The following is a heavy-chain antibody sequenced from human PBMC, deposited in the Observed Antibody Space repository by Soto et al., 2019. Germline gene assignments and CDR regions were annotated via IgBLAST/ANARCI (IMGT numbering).Heavy chain of an antibody. CDR2: IIPMLGTA. D-gene: IGHD3-22*01. J-gene: IGHJ6*02. Sequence: QVQLVQSGAEVKKPGSSVKVSCKASGGTFSSYAISWVRQAPGQGLEWMGGIIPMLGTADDAQKFQGRVTITADESTSTAYMELSSLRSEDTAVYYCASHYYDSSGYNYYCGMDVWGQGTTVTVSS. CDR3: ASHYYDSSGYNYYCGMDV. V-gene: IGHV1-69*12. CDR1: GGTFSSYA.